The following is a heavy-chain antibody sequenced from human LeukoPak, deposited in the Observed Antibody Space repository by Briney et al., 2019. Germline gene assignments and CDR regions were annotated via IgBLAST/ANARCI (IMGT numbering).Heavy chain of an antibody. D-gene: IGHD4-17*01. CDR3: ASRATVLFDY. CDR2: INHSGST. J-gene: IGHJ4*02. Sequence: SEALSLTCAVYGGSFSGYYWSWIRQPPGKGLEWIGEINHSGSTNYNPSLKSRATISVDTSKNQFSLKLSSVTAADTAVYYCASRATVLFDYWGQGTLVTVSS. CDR1: GGSFSGYY. V-gene: IGHV4-34*01.